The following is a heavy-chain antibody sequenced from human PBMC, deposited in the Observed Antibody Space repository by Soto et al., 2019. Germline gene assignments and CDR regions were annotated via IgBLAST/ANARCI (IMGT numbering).Heavy chain of an antibody. V-gene: IGHV3-49*03. CDR1: VCTFGDYA. Sequence: HPVGSLRLSCTSSVCTFGDYAMSCFRQSQGKWLEWVGFIRSKAYGGTTEYAASVKGRFTISRDDSKSIAYLQMNSLKTEDTAVYYCYRDYYESSGYYYREAFDVWGQGTMVIVSS. CDR2: IRSKAYGGTT. CDR3: YRDYYESSGYYYREAFDV. D-gene: IGHD3-22*01. J-gene: IGHJ3*01.